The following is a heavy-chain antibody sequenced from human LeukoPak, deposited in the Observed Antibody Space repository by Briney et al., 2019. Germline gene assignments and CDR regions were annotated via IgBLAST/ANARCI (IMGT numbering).Heavy chain of an antibody. D-gene: IGHD3-22*01. CDR3: ARSPYYYDSSSYPDY. J-gene: IGHJ4*02. V-gene: IGHV1-18*01. CDR2: ISAYNGNT. CDR1: GYTFTSYG. Sequence: ASVKVSCKASGYTFTSYGISWVRQAPGQGLEWMGWISAYNGNTNYAQKLQGRVTMTTDTSTSTAYMELRSLRSDDTAVYYCARSPYYYDSSSYPDYWGQGTLVTVSS.